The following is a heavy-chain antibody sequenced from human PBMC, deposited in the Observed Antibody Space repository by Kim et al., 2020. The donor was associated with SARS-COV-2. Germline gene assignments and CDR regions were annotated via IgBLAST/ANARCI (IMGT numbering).Heavy chain of an antibody. J-gene: IGHJ4*02. D-gene: IGHD1-26*01. CDR2: IYPGDSDT. CDR1: GYSFTRYW. V-gene: IGHV5-51*01. Sequence: GESLKISCKGSGYSFTRYWIGWVRQMPGKGLEWMGIIYPGDSDTRYSPSFQGQVTISADKSISTAYLQWSSRKASDTAMYYCARRLAGVGATMGNFDYWGQGTLVTVSS. CDR3: ARRLAGVGATMGNFDY.